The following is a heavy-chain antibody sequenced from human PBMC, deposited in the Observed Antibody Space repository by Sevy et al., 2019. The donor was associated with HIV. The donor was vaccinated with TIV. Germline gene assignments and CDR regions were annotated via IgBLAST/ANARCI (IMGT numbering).Heavy chain of an antibody. Sequence: GGSLRLSCAASGFTVSSNYMSWVRQAPGKGLEWVSVIYSGGSTYYADAVKGRFTISRDNSKNTMYLQMNSLRAEDTAVYYCAKDVREYYYDSSGYYPTTNDYWGQGTLVTVSS. J-gene: IGHJ4*02. CDR2: IYSGGST. D-gene: IGHD3-22*01. V-gene: IGHV3-53*01. CDR3: AKDVREYYYDSSGYYPTTNDY. CDR1: GFTVSSNY.